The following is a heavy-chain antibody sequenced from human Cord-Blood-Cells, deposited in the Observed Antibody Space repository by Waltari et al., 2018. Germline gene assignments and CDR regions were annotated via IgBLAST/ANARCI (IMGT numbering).Heavy chain of an antibody. J-gene: IGHJ4*02. CDR2: IYYSGST. V-gene: IGHV4-39*01. D-gene: IGHD1-20*01. CDR3: ARLRLTGRVDY. CDR1: GGSISSSSYY. Sequence: QLQLQESGPGLVKPSETLSLTCTVHGGSISSSSYYWGWIRQPPGKGLEWIGSIYYSGSTYYNPSLKSRVTISVDTSKNQFSLKLSSVTAADTAVYYCARLRLTGRVDYWGQGTLVTVSS.